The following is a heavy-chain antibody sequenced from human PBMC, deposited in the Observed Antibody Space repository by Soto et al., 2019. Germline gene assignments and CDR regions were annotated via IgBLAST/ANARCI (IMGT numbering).Heavy chain of an antibody. J-gene: IGHJ4*02. CDR2: IDESGGNT. V-gene: IGHV3-23*01. D-gene: IGHD6-13*01. Sequence: PGGSLRLSCAASGFTFGSYAMRWVRQAPGKGLEWVSSIDESGGNTYYADSVKGRFTISRDNSKNTLFLQMNSLRGEDTATYYCVRDWGYSSSYDYWGQGTLVTVSS. CDR3: VRDWGYSSSYDY. CDR1: GFTFGSYA.